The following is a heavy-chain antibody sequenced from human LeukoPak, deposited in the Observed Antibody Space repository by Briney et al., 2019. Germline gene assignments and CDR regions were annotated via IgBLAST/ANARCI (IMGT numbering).Heavy chain of an antibody. CDR2: ISGSGGST. CDR3: AKDPYSGSYSHRFDP. V-gene: IGHV3-23*01. J-gene: IGHJ5*02. Sequence: GGSLRLSCAASGFTFSSYAMSWVRQAPGKGLEWVSAISGSGGSTYYADSVKGRFTISRENSKNTLYLQMNSLRAEDTAVYYCAKDPYSGSYSHRFDPWGQGTLVTVSS. D-gene: IGHD1-26*01. CDR1: GFTFSSYA.